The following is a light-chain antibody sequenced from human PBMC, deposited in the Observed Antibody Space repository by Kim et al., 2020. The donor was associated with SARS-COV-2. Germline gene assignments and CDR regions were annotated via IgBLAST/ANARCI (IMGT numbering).Light chain of an antibody. CDR3: QTYDSSLSGSA. CDR1: SSNVGAGYD. Sequence: RVTISCTWSSSNVGAGYDVHWYRQLPGPAPKALIYGNNHRPSGASDRFSGSKSGTSGSLAITVLQAEDEADYYCQTYDSSLSGSAFGAGTKVTVL. CDR2: GNN. J-gene: IGLJ1*01. V-gene: IGLV1-40*01.